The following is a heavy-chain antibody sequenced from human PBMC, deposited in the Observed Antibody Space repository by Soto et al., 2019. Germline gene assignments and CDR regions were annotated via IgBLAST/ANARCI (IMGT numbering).Heavy chain of an antibody. J-gene: IGHJ5*02. V-gene: IGHV3-13*01. CDR1: GFTFSSHD. CDR3: TRGGIWGVSWNWSDT. CDR2: IDSAGDA. D-gene: IGHD3-10*01. Sequence: EVQLVESGGGLVQPGGSLRLSCAASGFTFSSHDMHWVRQVTGKGVEWVSGIDSAGDAKYTASVKGRFTISRENAKNSLYVQMDSLRVENTAVYYCTRGGIWGVSWNWSDTWVKRTLVTVS.